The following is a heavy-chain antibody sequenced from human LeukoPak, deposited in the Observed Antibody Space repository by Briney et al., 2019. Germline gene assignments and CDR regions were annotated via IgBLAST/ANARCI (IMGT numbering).Heavy chain of an antibody. CDR1: GGSISSSSYC. CDR2: IYYSGST. V-gene: IGHV4-61*05. Sequence: SEPLSLTCTVSGGSISSSSYCWGWIRQPPGKGLEWIGHIYYSGSTNYNPSLKSRVTMSVDASKNQFSLQLTSVTAAVTAVYYLARHWGDSGGAFDIWGQGTMVTVSS. D-gene: IGHD3-16*01. CDR3: ARHWGDSGGAFDI. J-gene: IGHJ3*02.